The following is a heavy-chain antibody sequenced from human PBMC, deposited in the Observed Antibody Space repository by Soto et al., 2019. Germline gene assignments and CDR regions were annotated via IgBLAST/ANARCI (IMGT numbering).Heavy chain of an antibody. D-gene: IGHD3-22*01. CDR1: GFTFSNAW. CDR3: TLDYLVHYYDSSGLDY. V-gene: IGHV3-15*07. Sequence: GGSLRLSCAASGFTFSNAWMNWVRQAPGKGLKWVGRIKSKTDGGTTDYTAPVKGRFTISRDDSKNTLYLQINSLNTEDTAFYYCTLDYLVHYYDSSGLDYWGQGTLVTVSS. CDR2: IKSKTDGGTT. J-gene: IGHJ4*02.